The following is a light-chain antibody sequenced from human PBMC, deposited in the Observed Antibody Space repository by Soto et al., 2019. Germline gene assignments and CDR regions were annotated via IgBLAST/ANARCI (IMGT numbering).Light chain of an antibody. V-gene: IGKV3-15*01. CDR1: QSVSNN. J-gene: IGKJ1*01. Sequence: EIVMTQSPASLSVSLGDRATLSCRASQSVSNNLAWYQQKPGQAPKLLISGVSTRDTGIPARFSGSGSGTEFSPTIISLQSEDVVVYFCQQYYKWAPWTFGQGTKVEIK. CDR3: QQYYKWAPWT. CDR2: GVS.